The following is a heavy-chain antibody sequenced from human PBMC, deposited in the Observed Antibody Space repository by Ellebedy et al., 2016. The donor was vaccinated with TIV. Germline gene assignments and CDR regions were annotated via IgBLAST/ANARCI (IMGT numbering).Heavy chain of an antibody. CDR2: ISYDGSNK. CDR3: ARLLYYYDRPGAFDI. CDR1: GFTFSSYA. Sequence: PGGSLRLSCAASGFTFSSYAMHWVRQAPGKGLEWVAVISYDGSNKYYADSVKGRFTISRDNSKNTLYLQMNSLRAEDTAVYYCARLLYYYDRPGAFDIWGQGTMVTVSS. J-gene: IGHJ3*02. D-gene: IGHD3-22*01. V-gene: IGHV3-30*07.